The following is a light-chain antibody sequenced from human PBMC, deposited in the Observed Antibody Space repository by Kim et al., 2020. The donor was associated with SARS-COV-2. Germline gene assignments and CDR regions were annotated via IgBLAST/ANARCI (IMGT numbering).Light chain of an antibody. CDR3: QVWDSSPWV. V-gene: IGLV3-9*01. CDR2: RDG. CDR1: KVGDKN. Sequence: SYELTQPISVSVALGQTARIPCGGDKVGDKNVHWYQHKPGQAPVLVIYRDGNRPAGIPERFSGSNSGNTATLIISRAQVEDEAEYYCQVWDSSPWVFGGGTQLTVL. J-gene: IGLJ3*02.